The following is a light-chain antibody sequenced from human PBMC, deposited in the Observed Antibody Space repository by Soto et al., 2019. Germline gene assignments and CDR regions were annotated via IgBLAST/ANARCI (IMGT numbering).Light chain of an antibody. J-gene: IGLJ1*01. V-gene: IGLV2-14*03. CDR1: SSDVGGYKY. Sequence: QSALTQPASVSGSPGQSITISCAGTSSDVGGYKYVSWYQQHPDKAPKLMIYHVTNRPSGVSDRFSGSKSGNTASLTISGLQAEDEADYYCSSYTSVNTFGFGTGTKVTVL. CDR2: HVT. CDR3: SSYTSVNTFG.